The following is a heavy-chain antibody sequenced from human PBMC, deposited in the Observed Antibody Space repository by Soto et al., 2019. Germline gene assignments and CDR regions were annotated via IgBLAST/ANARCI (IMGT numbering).Heavy chain of an antibody. D-gene: IGHD2-8*01. CDR1: GGTFSSYA. Sequence: GASVKVSCTASGGTFSSYAISWVRQAPGQGLEWMGGIIPIFGTANYAQKFQGRVTITADESTSTAYMELSSLRSEDTAVYYCARDRQGGGVWYYYYGMDVWGQGTTVTVSS. CDR2: IIPIFGTA. J-gene: IGHJ6*02. CDR3: ARDRQGGGVWYYYYGMDV. V-gene: IGHV1-69*13.